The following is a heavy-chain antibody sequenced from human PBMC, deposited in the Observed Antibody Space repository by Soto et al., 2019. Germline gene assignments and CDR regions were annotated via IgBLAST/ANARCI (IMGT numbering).Heavy chain of an antibody. CDR2: IYCSGSS. CDR1: GGSINSSSYF. J-gene: IGHJ5*01. D-gene: IGHD2-2*01. V-gene: IGHV4-39*01. CDR3: SNN. Sequence: SETLSLTCSVSGGSINSSSYFWGWVRQPPGKGLEWIGSIYCSGSSYYNPSLRCRITISVDTAENQFSQAGPVASLGDDGSNGSSNN.